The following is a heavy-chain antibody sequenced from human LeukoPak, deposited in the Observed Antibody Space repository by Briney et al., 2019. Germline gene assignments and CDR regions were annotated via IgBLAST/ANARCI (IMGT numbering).Heavy chain of an antibody. V-gene: IGHV5-51*01. CDR1: AYRFTNYC. CDR3: ARRIPGTYLFDY. J-gene: IGHJ4*02. D-gene: IGHD1-26*01. Sequence: GESLKISCMGSAYRFTNYCIAWVRQMAGKGLEWVGFICPGDSDTKYSPSFQGQVTISADKSISTAYLQWNSLKASDSAVYYCARRIPGTYLFDYWGQGALVTVSS. CDR2: ICPGDSDT.